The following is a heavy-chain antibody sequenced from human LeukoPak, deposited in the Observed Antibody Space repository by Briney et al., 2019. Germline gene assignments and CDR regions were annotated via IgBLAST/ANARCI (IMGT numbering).Heavy chain of an antibody. D-gene: IGHD1-1*01. J-gene: IGHJ5*02. CDR1: GITFSSHW. Sequence: GGSLRLSCAASGITFSSHWMHWVRQTPEKGLVWVSRINSDGSRTTYADSAKGRFTISRDNAKNTLYLQMNSLRAEDTAVYYCAREQLEPSSHPFGPWGQGTLVTVSS. V-gene: IGHV3-74*03. CDR3: AREQLEPSSHPFGP. CDR2: INSDGSRT.